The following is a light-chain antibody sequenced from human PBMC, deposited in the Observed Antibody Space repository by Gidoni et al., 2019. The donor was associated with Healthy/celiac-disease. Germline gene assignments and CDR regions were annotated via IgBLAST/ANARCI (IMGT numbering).Light chain of an antibody. CDR2: DVS. V-gene: IGLV2-14*01. CDR1: SSDVGGYNY. CDR3: SSYTSSSTRV. Sequence: SALPPPASVSGSPAQSITISCTGTSSDVGGYNYVSWYQQHPGKAPKLMIYDVSNRPSGVSNRFSGSKSGNTASLTISGLQAEDEADYYCSSYTSSSTRVFGGGTKLTVL. J-gene: IGLJ3*02.